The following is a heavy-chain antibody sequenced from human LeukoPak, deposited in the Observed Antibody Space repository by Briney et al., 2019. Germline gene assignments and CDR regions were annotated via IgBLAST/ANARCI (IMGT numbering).Heavy chain of an antibody. D-gene: IGHD4-17*01. CDR1: GFTFNNYA. V-gene: IGHV3-23*01. CDR2: ISSIGVST. CDR3: AKEIGTSTVTTVDS. J-gene: IGHJ5*01. Sequence: GGSLRLSCAASGFTFNNYAMNWVRQAPGKGLEWASEISSIGVSTFYADSVKGRFTISRDNSKNTLYLQMNSLRVEDTALYYCAKEIGTSTVTTVDSWGHGTLVTVSS.